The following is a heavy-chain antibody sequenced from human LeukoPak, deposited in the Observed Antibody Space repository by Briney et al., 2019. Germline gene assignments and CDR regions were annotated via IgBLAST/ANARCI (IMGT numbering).Heavy chain of an antibody. Sequence: ASVKASCKASGYTFTSYGISWVRQAPGQGLEWMGWISAYNGNTNYAQKLQGRVTMTTDTSTSTAYMELRSLRSDDTAVYYCARVVIDFWSGYYTTYYFDYWGQGTLVTVSS. CDR1: GYTFTSYG. CDR2: ISAYNGNT. D-gene: IGHD3-3*01. CDR3: ARVVIDFWSGYYTTYYFDY. J-gene: IGHJ4*02. V-gene: IGHV1-18*01.